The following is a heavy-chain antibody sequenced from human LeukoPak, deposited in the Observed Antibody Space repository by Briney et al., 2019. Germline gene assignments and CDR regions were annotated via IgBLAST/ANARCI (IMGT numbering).Heavy chain of an antibody. V-gene: IGHV3-23*01. J-gene: IGHJ4*02. CDR3: AKSISSGSGAYYRGTFDY. Sequence: AGGSLRLSCAASGFTFTSYAISWVRQAPGKGLELVSAISGSGGNAYYADSVKGRFTSSRDNSKNTLYLQMNSLRAEDTAVYYCAKSISSGSGAYYRGTFDYWGMGTLVTVSS. CDR2: ISGSGGNA. D-gene: IGHD3-22*01. CDR1: GFTFTSYA.